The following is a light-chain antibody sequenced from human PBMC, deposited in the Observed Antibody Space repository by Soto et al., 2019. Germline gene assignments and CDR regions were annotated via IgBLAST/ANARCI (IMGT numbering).Light chain of an antibody. Sequence: DILLTQSPGTLSWSPGERATLSWRASQRVGSIYLTWYQQKPGQAPRLLIYAASTRATGIPESFTGRGSGTDFTLSISRMEPEDFGFYYCQEYDSLSFGQGTRLEI. J-gene: IGKJ5*01. CDR2: AAS. CDR1: QRVGSIY. V-gene: IGKV3-20*01. CDR3: QEYDSLS.